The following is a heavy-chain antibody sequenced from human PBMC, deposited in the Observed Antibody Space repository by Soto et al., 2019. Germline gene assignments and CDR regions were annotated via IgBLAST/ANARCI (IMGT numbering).Heavy chain of an antibody. J-gene: IGHJ6*02. V-gene: IGHV4-59*01. CDR1: GGSISSFS. Sequence: SETLSLTCTVSGGSISSFSWSWIRQPPGKGLEWIGYIYFSGSTNYNPSLKSRVSISVDTSKNQFSLNLSSVTAADTAVYYCARGTSWSGMDVWGQGTTVTVYS. D-gene: IGHD2-2*01. CDR2: IYFSGST. CDR3: ARGTSWSGMDV.